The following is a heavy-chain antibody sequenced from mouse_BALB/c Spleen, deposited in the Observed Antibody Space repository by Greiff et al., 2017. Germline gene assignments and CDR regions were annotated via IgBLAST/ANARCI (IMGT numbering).Heavy chain of an antibody. Sequence: QVQLKQPGAELVKPGASVKLSCKASGYTFTSYWMHWVKQRPGQGLEWIGEINPSNGRTNYNEKFKSKATLTVDKSSSTAYMQLSSLTSEDSAVYYCARSERYGYYFDYWGQGTTLTVSS. D-gene: IGHD1-1*01. CDR2: INPSNGRT. V-gene: IGHV1S81*02. CDR1: GYTFTSYW. J-gene: IGHJ2*01. CDR3: ARSERYGYYFDY.